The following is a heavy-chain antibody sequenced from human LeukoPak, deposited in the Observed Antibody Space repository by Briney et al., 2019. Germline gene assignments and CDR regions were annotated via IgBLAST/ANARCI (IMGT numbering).Heavy chain of an antibody. CDR1: GFTFSSYG. V-gene: IGHV3-30*18. CDR2: ILYDGSNK. J-gene: IGHJ4*02. Sequence: PGRSLRLSCAASGFTFSSYGKHWVRHAPGKGLEWVAVILYDGSNKYYADSAKRRFTISSDNSEYTQYLQMNSVGAEDKAVYYCAKVLSRVATGGDFDYWGQGTLVTVSS. CDR3: AKVLSRVATGGDFDY. D-gene: IGHD5-12*01.